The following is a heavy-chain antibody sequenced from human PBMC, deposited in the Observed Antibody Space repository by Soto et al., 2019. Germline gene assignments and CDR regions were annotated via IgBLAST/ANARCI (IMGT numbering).Heavy chain of an antibody. Sequence: SVKVSCKASGGTFSSYAISWVRQAPGQGLEWMGGIIPIFGTANYAQKFQGRVTITADESTSTAYMELSSLRSEDTAVYYCATSYGGYWPIDYWGQGTLVTVSS. CDR3: ATSYGGYWPIDY. J-gene: IGHJ4*02. CDR1: GGTFSSYA. CDR2: IIPIFGTA. V-gene: IGHV1-69*13. D-gene: IGHD4-17*01.